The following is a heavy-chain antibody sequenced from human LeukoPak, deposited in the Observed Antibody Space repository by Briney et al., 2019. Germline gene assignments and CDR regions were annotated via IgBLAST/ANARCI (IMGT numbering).Heavy chain of an antibody. CDR2: IKSKTDGGTA. D-gene: IGHD3-10*02. Sequence: GGSLRLSCAASGFTFSNTWMSWVRRAPGKGLEWVGHIKSKTDGGTADYAAPVKGRFTISRDDSKNTLYLQMNSLKTEDTAVYYCTTVFGNFIFDFWGQGTLVTVSS. CDR1: GFTFSNTW. J-gene: IGHJ4*02. V-gene: IGHV3-15*01. CDR3: TTVFGNFIFDF.